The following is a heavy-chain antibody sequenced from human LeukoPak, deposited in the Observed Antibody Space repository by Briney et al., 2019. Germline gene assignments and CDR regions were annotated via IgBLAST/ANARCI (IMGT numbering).Heavy chain of an antibody. J-gene: IGHJ6*02. Sequence: PGGSLRLSCAASEFTLRNYVMSWVRQAPGKGLEWVSGIGGSGGSTYYADSVKGRFTISRDNSKNTLYLQMDSLRAEDTAVYYCARAAVGLLWFGELLSNGMDVWGQGTTVTVSS. V-gene: IGHV3-23*01. CDR3: ARAAVGLLWFGELLSNGMDV. CDR2: IGGSGGST. D-gene: IGHD3-10*01. CDR1: EFTLRNYV.